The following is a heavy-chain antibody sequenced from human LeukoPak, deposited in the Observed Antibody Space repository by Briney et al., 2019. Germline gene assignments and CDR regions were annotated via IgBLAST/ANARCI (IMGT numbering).Heavy chain of an antibody. Sequence: GGSLRLSCAASGFTFSSYAMSWVRQAPGKGLEWVSAISDSSGYTKYAESVKGRFTISRDNSENTLYLQMNSLRAEDTAAYYCAKAFKESLVGAFFDYWGQGTLVTVFS. V-gene: IGHV3-23*01. CDR2: ISDSSGYT. J-gene: IGHJ4*02. CDR1: GFTFSSYA. CDR3: AKAFKESLVGAFFDY. D-gene: IGHD1-26*01.